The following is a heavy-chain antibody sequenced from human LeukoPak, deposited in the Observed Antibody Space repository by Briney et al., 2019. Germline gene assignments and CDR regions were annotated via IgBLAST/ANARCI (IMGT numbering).Heavy chain of an antibody. CDR3: AKAPVTTCSGAYCYPFDY. D-gene: IGHD2-21*01. CDR1: GFTFSSYE. CDR2: ISSSASTI. Sequence: GGSLRLSCAASGFTFSSYEMNWVRQAPGKGPEWVSYISSSASTIYYADSVKGRFTISRDSSKNTLYLQINRLRAEDAAVYYCAKAPVTTCSGAYCYPFDYWGQGTLVTVSS. J-gene: IGHJ4*02. V-gene: IGHV3-48*03.